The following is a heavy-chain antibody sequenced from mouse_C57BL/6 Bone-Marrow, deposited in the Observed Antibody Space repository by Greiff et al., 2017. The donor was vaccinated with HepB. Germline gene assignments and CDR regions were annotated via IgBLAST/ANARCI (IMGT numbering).Heavy chain of an antibody. Sequence: EVKLMESGGGLVKPGGSLKLSCAASGFTFSSYAMSWVRQTPEKRLEWVATISDGGSYTYYPDNVKGRFTISRDNAKNNLYPQMSHLKSEDTAMYYCARDDGYYWYFDVWGTGTTVTVSS. CDR3: ARDDGYYWYFDV. J-gene: IGHJ1*03. V-gene: IGHV5-4*01. D-gene: IGHD2-3*01. CDR2: ISDGGSYT. CDR1: GFTFSSYA.